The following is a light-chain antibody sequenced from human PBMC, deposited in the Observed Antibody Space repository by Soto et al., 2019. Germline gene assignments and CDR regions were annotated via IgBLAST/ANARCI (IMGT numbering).Light chain of an antibody. CDR2: EGS. J-gene: IGLJ3*02. CDR3: CSSAGDSAWV. CDR1: SSDVGSYNF. V-gene: IGLV2-23*01. Sequence: QSALTQPASVSGSPGQSITISCTGTSSDVGSYNFVSWYQQHPGKAPKLMIYEGSKRPSGVSNRFSGSKSGNTASLTISGLQAEDEADYYCCSSAGDSAWVFGGGTKLTVL.